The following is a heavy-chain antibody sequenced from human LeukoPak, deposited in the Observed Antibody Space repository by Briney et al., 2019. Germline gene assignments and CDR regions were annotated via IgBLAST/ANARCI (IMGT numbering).Heavy chain of an antibody. CDR3: ARGAAAAGSLWYFDL. J-gene: IGHJ2*01. CDR1: GGSISSSNW. CDR2: IYHSGST. D-gene: IGHD6-13*01. Sequence: TGTLSLTCAVSGGSISSSNWWTWVRQPPGKGLEWIGEIYHSGSTNYNPSLKSRVTISVDKSKNQFSLRLSSVTAADTAVYYCARGAAAAGSLWYFDLWGRGTLVTVSS. V-gene: IGHV4-4*02.